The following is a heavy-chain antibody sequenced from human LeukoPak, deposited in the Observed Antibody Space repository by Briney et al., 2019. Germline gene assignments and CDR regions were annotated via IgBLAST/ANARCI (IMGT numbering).Heavy chain of an antibody. CDR2: IYPGDSDT. V-gene: IGHV5-51*01. Sequence: GESLKISGKGSGYTLTSYWIGWVRQMPGKGLEWMGIIYPGDSDTRYSPSLQGQVTISADKSISTAYLQWSSLKASDTAMYYCARRLNDLAVAGAFDNWGQGTMVTVSS. CDR3: ARRLNDLAVAGAFDN. J-gene: IGHJ3*02. D-gene: IGHD6-19*01. CDR1: GYTLTSYW.